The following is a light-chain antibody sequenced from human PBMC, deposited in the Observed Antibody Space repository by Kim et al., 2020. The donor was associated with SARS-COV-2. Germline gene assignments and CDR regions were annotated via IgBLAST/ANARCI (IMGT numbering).Light chain of an antibody. CDR1: SSHVGGYNY. CDR3: SSYTSSSPLV. V-gene: IGLV2-14*03. J-gene: IGLJ1*01. CDR2: DVS. Sequence: GQAITIPCQGTSSHVGGYNYVSWYQQHPGKAPKLMIYDVSNRPSGVSNRFSGSKSGNTASLTISGLQAEDEADYYCSSYTSSSPLVFGTGTKVTVL.